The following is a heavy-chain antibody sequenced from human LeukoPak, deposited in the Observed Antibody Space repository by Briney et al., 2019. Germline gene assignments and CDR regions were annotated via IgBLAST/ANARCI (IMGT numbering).Heavy chain of an antibody. D-gene: IGHD1-1*01. V-gene: IGHV4-38-2*02. CDR1: GYSISSGYY. CDR2: LYHSGST. Sequence: SETLSLTCTVSGYSISSGYYWGWIQQPPGKGLEWIGSLYHSGSTYYNPSLKSRVTISVDTSKNQFSLKLSSVTAADTAVYYCARELNGAFDPWGQGTLVTVSS. J-gene: IGHJ5*02. CDR3: ARELNGAFDP.